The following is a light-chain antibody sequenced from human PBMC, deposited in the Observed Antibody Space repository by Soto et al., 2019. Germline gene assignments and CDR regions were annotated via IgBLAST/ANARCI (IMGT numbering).Light chain of an antibody. CDR2: KAY. CDR3: QHYNSYSEA. Sequence: QMIQSPSTLSGSVGARVTITCRASQTISSWLAWYQQKPGKAHKLMIYKAYTLKSGVQSRFSGSGSGTEFTLTIRSLQPDDFATYYCQHYNSYSEAFGQGTKVDIK. J-gene: IGKJ1*01. V-gene: IGKV1-5*03. CDR1: QTISSW.